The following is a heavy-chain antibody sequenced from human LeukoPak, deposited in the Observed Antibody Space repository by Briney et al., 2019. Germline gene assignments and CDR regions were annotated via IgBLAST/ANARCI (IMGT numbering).Heavy chain of an antibody. D-gene: IGHD4-23*01. CDR2: INPNSGDT. J-gene: IGHJ4*02. Sequence: ASVNVSCKASGYTFTGYYMHWVRQAPGQGLECMGWINPNSGDTYYAQKFQGRVTMTRDTSISTDYMELSSLRSDDTAMYYCARTSSTTVVTSHWGQGTLVTVSS. V-gene: IGHV1-2*02. CDR3: ARTSSTTVVTSH. CDR1: GYTFTGYY.